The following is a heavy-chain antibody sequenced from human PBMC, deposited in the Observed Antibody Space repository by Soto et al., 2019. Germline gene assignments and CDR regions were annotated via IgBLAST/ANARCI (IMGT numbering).Heavy chain of an antibody. CDR3: AHRRSTYYYDSTFDP. D-gene: IGHD3-22*01. V-gene: IGHV2-5*02. Sequence: QITLKESGPTLVKPTQTLTLTCTFSGFSLSTSGVGVGWIRQPPGKALEWLALIYWDDDKRYSPSLKSRLTXPXXXSXXHVVLTMTNIDPVDTATYYCAHRRSTYYYDSTFDPWGQGTLVTVSS. J-gene: IGHJ5*02. CDR1: GFSLSTSGVG. CDR2: IYWDDDK.